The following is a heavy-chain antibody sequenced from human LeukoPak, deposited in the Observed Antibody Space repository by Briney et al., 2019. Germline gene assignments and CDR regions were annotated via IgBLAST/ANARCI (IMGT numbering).Heavy chain of an antibody. CDR3: ARAESEVILLWFGELRWYYFDY. J-gene: IGHJ4*02. V-gene: IGHV3-48*02. CDR2: ISSSSTI. D-gene: IGHD3-10*01. Sequence: PGGSLRLSCAASGFTFSSYSMNWVRQAPGKGLEWVSYISSSSTIYYADSVKGRFTISRDNAKNSLYLQMNSLRDEDRAVYYCARAESEVILLWFGELRWYYFDYWGQGTLVTVSS. CDR1: GFTFSSYS.